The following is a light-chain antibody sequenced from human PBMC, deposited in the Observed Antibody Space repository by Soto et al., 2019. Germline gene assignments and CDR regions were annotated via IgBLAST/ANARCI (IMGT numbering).Light chain of an antibody. J-gene: IGKJ2*01. V-gene: IGKV3-15*01. CDR3: QQYNIWPPYT. Sequence: EIVMTQSPATLSVSPGERATLSCRASQSVSSNLAWYQQKPGQAPRLLIYAASTRATGIPARFSGSGSGTEFTLTISSLQSEDFALYYCQQYNIWPPYTFGQGTKVDIK. CDR2: AAS. CDR1: QSVSSN.